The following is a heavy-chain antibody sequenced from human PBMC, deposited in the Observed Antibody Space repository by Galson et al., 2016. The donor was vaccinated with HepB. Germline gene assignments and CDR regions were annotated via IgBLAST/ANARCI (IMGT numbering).Heavy chain of an antibody. CDR3: ATRVITMIRGVVDY. Sequence: SLRLSCAATGLTFPSYAMSWVRQAPGKGLEWVSAFSGGNTKYADSVKGRFTISGDNSKNTVYLQMNSLRVEATAVYYCATRVITMIRGVVDYWGQGNLVTVSA. CDR2: FSGGNT. V-gene: IGHV3-23*01. J-gene: IGHJ4*02. CDR1: GLTFPSYA. D-gene: IGHD3-10*01.